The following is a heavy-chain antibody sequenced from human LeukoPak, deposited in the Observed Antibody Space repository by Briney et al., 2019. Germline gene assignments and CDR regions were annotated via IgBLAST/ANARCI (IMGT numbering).Heavy chain of an antibody. CDR3: ATGTTVTTWGAFDI. J-gene: IGHJ3*02. V-gene: IGHV1-24*01. CDR1: GYTLTELS. D-gene: IGHD4-17*01. Sequence: ASVKVSCMVSGYTLTELSMRWVRQAPGKVLEWMGGFDPEDGETIYAQKFQGRVTMTEDTSTDTAYMELSSLRSEDTAVYYCATGTTVTTWGAFDIWAKGQGSPSLQ. CDR2: FDPEDGET.